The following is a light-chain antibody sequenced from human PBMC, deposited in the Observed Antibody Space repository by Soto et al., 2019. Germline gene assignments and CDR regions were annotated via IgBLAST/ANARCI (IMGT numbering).Light chain of an antibody. CDR1: NSDVGGYNY. CDR3: SSYTSSSTLV. Sequence: QSALTQPASVSGSPGQSITISCTGTNSDVGGYNYVSWYQQHPGKAPKLMIYEVSNRPSGVSNRFSGSKSGNTASLTISGLQADGEADYYCSSYTSSSTLVFGTGTKVTVL. CDR2: EVS. J-gene: IGLJ1*01. V-gene: IGLV2-14*01.